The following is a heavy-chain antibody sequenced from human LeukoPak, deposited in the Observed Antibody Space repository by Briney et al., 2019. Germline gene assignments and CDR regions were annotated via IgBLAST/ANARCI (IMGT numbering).Heavy chain of an antibody. D-gene: IGHD5-18*01. J-gene: IGHJ4*02. CDR3: AKAPANYVDTAMGTFDY. V-gene: IGHV3-53*01. CDR2: IYSGGST. Sequence: PGGSLRLSCAASGLTVSSNYIWVRQAPGKGLEWVSVIYSGGSTYYADSVKGRFTISRDNSKNTLYLQMNSLRTEDTAVYYCAKAPANYVDTAMGTFDYWGQGTLVTVSS. CDR1: GLTVSSNY.